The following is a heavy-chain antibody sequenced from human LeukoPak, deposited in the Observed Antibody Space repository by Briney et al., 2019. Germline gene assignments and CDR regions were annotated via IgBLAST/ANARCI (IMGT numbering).Heavy chain of an antibody. Sequence: SETLSLTCTVSGGSISSGSYYWSWIRQPAGKGLEWIGRIYTSGSTNYNPSLKSRVTISVDTFKNQFSLKLSSVTAADTAVYYCARYYDDILTGYYAFDIWGQGTMVIVSS. CDR2: IYTSGST. V-gene: IGHV4-61*02. CDR3: ARYYDDILTGYYAFDI. J-gene: IGHJ3*02. CDR1: GGSISSGSYY. D-gene: IGHD3-9*01.